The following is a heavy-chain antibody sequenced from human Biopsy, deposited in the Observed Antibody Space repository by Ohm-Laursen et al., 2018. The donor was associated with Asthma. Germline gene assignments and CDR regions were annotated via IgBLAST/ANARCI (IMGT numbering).Heavy chain of an antibody. CDR1: GGTFNTYV. CDR2: INSVFGTT. Sequence: SVKVSCKSLGGTFNTYVIGWVRQAPGQGLEWMGGINSVFGTTTYPQKFQDRVTITADGSTSAVYMELSSLRSEDTAVYYCARKAGSCISRTCYSLDFWGQGTLVTVSS. J-gene: IGHJ4*02. V-gene: IGHV1-69*13. CDR3: ARKAGSCISRTCYSLDF. D-gene: IGHD2-2*01.